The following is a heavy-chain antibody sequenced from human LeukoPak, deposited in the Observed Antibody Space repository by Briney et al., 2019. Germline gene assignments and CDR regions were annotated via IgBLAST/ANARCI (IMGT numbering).Heavy chain of an antibody. CDR2: IHQHGSKE. CDR3: ARTYYYDSSGYYFDY. CDR1: GFNFRAYW. D-gene: IGHD3-22*01. J-gene: IGHJ4*02. V-gene: IGHV3-7*03. Sequence: GGSLRLSCTTSGFNFRAYWMGWVRQAPGKGLEWVANIHQHGSKENYLDSVKGRFTISRDNSKNTLYLQMNSLRAEDTAVYYCARTYYYDSSGYYFDYWGQGTLVTVSS.